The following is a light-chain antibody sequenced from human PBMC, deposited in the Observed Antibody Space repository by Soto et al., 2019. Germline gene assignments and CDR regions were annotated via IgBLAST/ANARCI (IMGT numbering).Light chain of an antibody. CDR1: QSVSSN. CDR2: AAS. Sequence: EIVMTQSPATLSVSPGERATLSCRASQSVSSNLAWYQQKPGLAPRLLFYAASIRATGIPARFSGSGSGTEFTLPISSLQSEDFAVYYCQQYNDWPWTLGQGTKVEIK. CDR3: QQYNDWPWT. V-gene: IGKV3-15*01. J-gene: IGKJ1*01.